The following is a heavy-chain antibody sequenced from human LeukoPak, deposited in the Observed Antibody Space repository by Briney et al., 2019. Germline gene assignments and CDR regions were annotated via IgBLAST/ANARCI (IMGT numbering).Heavy chain of an antibody. D-gene: IGHD3-10*01. CDR3: ARAKSVFWFGEFSLYV. CDR2: MNPNSGNT. V-gene: IGHV1-8*02. CDR1: GCTFIGYY. J-gene: IGHJ6*04. Sequence: GASVKVSCKASGCTFIGYYMHWVRPAPGQGLEWMGWMNPNSGNTGYAQKFHGRVTMTRNTSISTAYMELSSLRSEDTAVYYCARAKSVFWFGEFSLYVWGKGTTVTISS.